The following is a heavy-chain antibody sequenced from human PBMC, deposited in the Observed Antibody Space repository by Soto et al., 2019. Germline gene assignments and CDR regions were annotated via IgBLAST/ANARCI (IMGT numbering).Heavy chain of an antibody. CDR2: IYYSGST. V-gene: IGHV4-30-4*01. J-gene: IGHJ5*02. CDR3: ARVLFGYCTNGVCYSGYNWFDP. D-gene: IGHD2-8*01. CDR1: GGSISGGDYY. Sequence: PSETLCLTCTVAGGSISGGDYYWSWTRQPPGKGLEWIGYIYYSGSTYYNPSLKSRVTISVDTSKNQFSLKLSSVTAADTAVYYCARVLFGYCTNGVCYSGYNWFDPWGQGTLVTVS.